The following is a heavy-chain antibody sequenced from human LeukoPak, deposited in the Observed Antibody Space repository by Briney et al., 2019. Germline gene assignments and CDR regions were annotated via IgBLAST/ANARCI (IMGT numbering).Heavy chain of an antibody. CDR1: GGTFSSYA. J-gene: IGHJ6*02. D-gene: IGHD2-2*02. V-gene: IGHV1-69*13. CDR3: ARDLVHCSSTSCYTPSYYYYGMDV. CDR2: IIPIFGTA. Sequence: SVKVSCKASGGTFSSYAISWVRQAPGQGLEWMGGIIPIFGTANYAQKFQGRVTITADESTSTAYMELSSLRSEDTAVYYCARDLVHCSSTSCYTPSYYYYGMDVWGQGTTVTVSS.